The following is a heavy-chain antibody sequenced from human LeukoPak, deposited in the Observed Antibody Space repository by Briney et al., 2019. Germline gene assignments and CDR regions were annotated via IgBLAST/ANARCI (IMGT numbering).Heavy chain of an antibody. CDR1: GGSISSSSYY. D-gene: IGHD5-18*01. J-gene: IGHJ6*03. CDR3: ARGTSDTAMIITYYYYMDV. Sequence: SETLSLTCTVSGGSISSSSYYWGWIRQPPGKGLEWIGSIYYSGSTYYNPSLKSRVTISIDTSKNHFSLKLNSVTAADTAVYYCARGTSDTAMIITYYYYMDVWGKGTTVTVSS. CDR2: IYYSGST. V-gene: IGHV4-39*07.